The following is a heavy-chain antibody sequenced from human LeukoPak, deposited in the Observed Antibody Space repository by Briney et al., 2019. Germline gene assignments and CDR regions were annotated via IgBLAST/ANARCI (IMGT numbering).Heavy chain of an antibody. V-gene: IGHV1-2*02. J-gene: IGHJ4*02. Sequence: ASVKVSCKASGYTFTGYYMHWVRQAPGRGLEWMGWINPNSGGTNYAQKFQGRVTMTRDTSISTAYMELSRLRSDDTAAYYCATWNGVYFDYWGQGTLVTVSS. CDR1: GYTFTGYY. CDR2: INPNSGGT. D-gene: IGHD3-3*01. CDR3: ATWNGVYFDY.